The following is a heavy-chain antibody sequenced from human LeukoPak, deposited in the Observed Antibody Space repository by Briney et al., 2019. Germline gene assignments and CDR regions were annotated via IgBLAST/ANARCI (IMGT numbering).Heavy chain of an antibody. J-gene: IGHJ4*02. CDR3: ARGRRIVGTVPPDY. D-gene: IGHD1-26*01. Sequence: PGGSLRLSCATSGFTFSDYYMNWIRQAPGKGLEWISYISSTSNTIHYAGSVRGRFTVSRDNTKNSLYLHMNSLRADDTAVYYCARGRRIVGTVPPDYWGQGTLVTVSS. CDR2: ISSTSNTI. CDR1: GFTFSDYY. V-gene: IGHV3-11*04.